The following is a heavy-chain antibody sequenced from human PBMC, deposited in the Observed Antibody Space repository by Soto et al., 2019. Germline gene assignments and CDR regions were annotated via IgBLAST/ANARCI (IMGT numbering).Heavy chain of an antibody. CDR3: ARGLSYYYDSSGSLLDP. J-gene: IGHJ5*02. V-gene: IGHV4-61*01. Sequence: PSETLSLTCSVSGASVSSDFSYWSWIRQPPGKGLEWIGYIYYSGSTNYNPSLKSRVTISVDTSKNQFSLKLSSVTAADTAVYYCARGLSYYYDSSGSLLDPWGQGTLVTVSS. CDR1: GASVSSDFSY. CDR2: IYYSGST. D-gene: IGHD3-22*01.